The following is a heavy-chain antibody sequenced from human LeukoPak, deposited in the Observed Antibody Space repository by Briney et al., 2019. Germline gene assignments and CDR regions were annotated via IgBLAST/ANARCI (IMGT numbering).Heavy chain of an antibody. Sequence: ASVKVSCKASGYTFTGYYMHWVRQAPGQGLEWMGWINPNSGGTNYAQKFQGRVTMTRDTSISTAYMELSRLRPDDTAVHYCARVAITGTTWFDPWGQGTLVTVSS. J-gene: IGHJ5*02. V-gene: IGHV1-2*02. CDR1: GYTFTGYY. D-gene: IGHD1-7*01. CDR2: INPNSGGT. CDR3: ARVAITGTTWFDP.